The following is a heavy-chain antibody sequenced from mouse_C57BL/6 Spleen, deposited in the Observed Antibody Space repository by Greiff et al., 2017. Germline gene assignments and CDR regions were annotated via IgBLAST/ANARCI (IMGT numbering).Heavy chain of an antibody. V-gene: IGHV1-64*01. D-gene: IGHD1-3*01. CDR3: ARSGVGGEFAY. Sequence: QVQLQQSGAELVKPGASVKLSCKASGYTFTSYWMHWVKQRPGQGLEWIGMIHPNSGSTNYNEKFKSKATLTVDKSSSTAYMQLSSLTSEDSAVYYCARSGVGGEFAYWGQGTLVTVSA. J-gene: IGHJ3*01. CDR1: GYTFTSYW. CDR2: IHPNSGST.